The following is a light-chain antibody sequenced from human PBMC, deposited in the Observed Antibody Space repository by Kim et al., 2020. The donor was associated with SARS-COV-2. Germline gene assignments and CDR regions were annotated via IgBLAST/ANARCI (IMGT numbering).Light chain of an antibody. CDR2: AAS. CDR3: QQSYSTSPIT. CDR1: QSISSY. Sequence: DIQMTQSPSSLSASVGDRVTITCRASQSISSYLNWYQQKPGKAPKLLIYAASSLQSGVPSRFSGSGSGTDFTLTISSLQPEDFATYDCQQSYSTSPITFGQGTRLEIK. J-gene: IGKJ5*01. V-gene: IGKV1-39*01.